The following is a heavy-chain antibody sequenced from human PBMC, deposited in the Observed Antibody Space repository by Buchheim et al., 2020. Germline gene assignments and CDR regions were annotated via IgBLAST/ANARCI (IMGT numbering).Heavy chain of an antibody. D-gene: IGHD5-12*01. CDR3: ARDQYSGYDLGGPDY. CDR2: INSDGSST. CDR1: GFTFSSYW. V-gene: IGHV3-74*01. Sequence: EVQLVESGGGLVQPGGSLRLSCAASGFTFSSYWMHWVRQAPGKGLVWVSRINSDGSSTSYADSVKGRFTISSDNATNTLSLQMNSLRAEDTGVYYCARDQYSGYDLGGPDYWGQGTL. J-gene: IGHJ4*02.